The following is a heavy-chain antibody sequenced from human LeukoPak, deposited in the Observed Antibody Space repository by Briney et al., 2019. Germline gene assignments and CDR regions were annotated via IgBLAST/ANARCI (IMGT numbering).Heavy chain of an antibody. CDR3: ARGSGSSGYYDAPFDY. Sequence: SETLSLTCTASGVSISSYSWSWIRQPPGKGLEWIGHIYYSGSTNYNPSLKSRVTISVDASKNQFSLKLSPVTAADTAVYYCARGSGSSGYYDAPFDYWGQGTLVTVSS. D-gene: IGHD3-22*01. J-gene: IGHJ4*02. CDR2: IYYSGST. CDR1: GVSISSYS. V-gene: IGHV4-59*12.